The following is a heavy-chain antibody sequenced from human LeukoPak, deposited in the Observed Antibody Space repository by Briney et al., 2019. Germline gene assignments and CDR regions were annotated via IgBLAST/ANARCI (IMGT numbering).Heavy chain of an antibody. V-gene: IGHV3-15*01. J-gene: IGHJ4*02. CDR1: GFTFSNAW. Sequence: PGGSLRLSCAASGFTFSNAWMSWVRHAPRKGLEWVGRIKSKTDGGTTDYAAHVTGTFTISIDDSKNTLYLQMNSLKTEDTAVYYCTLRDWNLSQFDVWGQGTLVTVSS. CDR2: IKSKTDGGTT. D-gene: IGHD1-1*01. CDR3: TLRDWNLSQFDV.